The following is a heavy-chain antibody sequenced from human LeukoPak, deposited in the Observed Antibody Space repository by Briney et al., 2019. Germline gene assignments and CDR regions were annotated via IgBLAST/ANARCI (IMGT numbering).Heavy chain of an antibody. J-gene: IGHJ5*02. D-gene: IGHD1-1*01. Sequence: GGSLRLSCAVSGISVSSNNMSWGRQAPGKRLEWRSGIYSGGSTYYADSVKGRFTISRDNSKNTLYLQMDSLRAEDTAVYYCARGVEGIATTAKWFDPWGQGTLVTVSS. CDR2: IYSGGST. CDR3: ARGVEGIATTAKWFDP. CDR1: GISVSSNN. V-gene: IGHV3-66*01.